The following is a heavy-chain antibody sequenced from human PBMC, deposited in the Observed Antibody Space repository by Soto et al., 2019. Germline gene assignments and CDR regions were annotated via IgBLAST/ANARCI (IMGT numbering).Heavy chain of an antibody. V-gene: IGHV4-59*01. D-gene: IGHD3-10*01. CDR3: ARVLNYYGSGSYPYYYYYMDV. J-gene: IGHJ6*03. Sequence: SETLSLTCTVSGGSISSYYWSWIRQPPGKGLEWIGYIYYSGSTNYNPSLKSRVTISVDTSKNQFSLKLSSVTAADTAVYYCARVLNYYGSGSYPYYYYYMDVWGKGTTVTVSS. CDR2: IYYSGST. CDR1: GGSISSYY.